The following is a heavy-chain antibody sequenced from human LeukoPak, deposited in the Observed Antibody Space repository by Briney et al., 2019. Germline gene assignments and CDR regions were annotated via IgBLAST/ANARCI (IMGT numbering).Heavy chain of an antibody. CDR2: ISSSSYT. CDR1: GFTFSDYY. J-gene: IGHJ3*02. V-gene: IGHV3-11*06. Sequence: GGSLRLSCAASGFTFSDYYMSWIRQAPGKGLEWVSYISSSSYTNYADSVKGRFTISRDNAKNSLYLQMNSLRAEDTAVYYCARVLLWFGELLQDAFDIWGRGTMVTVSS. CDR3: ARVLLWFGELLQDAFDI. D-gene: IGHD3-10*01.